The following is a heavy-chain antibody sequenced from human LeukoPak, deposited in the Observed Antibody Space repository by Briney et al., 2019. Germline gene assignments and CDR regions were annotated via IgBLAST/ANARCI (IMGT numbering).Heavy chain of an antibody. CDR3: ARHHAGLYCSSTSCLNWFDP. V-gene: IGHV4-39*01. CDR2: IYYSGST. J-gene: IGHJ5*02. Sequence: PSETLSLTCTVSSGSISSSRYYWCWIRQPPGKGQEWIGSIYYSGSTYYNRSLKSRVTISVDTSKNQFSLKLSSVTAADTAVYNCARHHAGLYCSSTSCLNWFDPWGQGTLVTVSS. D-gene: IGHD2-2*01. CDR1: SGSISSSRYY.